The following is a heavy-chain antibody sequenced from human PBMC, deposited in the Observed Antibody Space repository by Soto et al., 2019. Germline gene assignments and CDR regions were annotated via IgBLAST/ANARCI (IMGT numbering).Heavy chain of an antibody. CDR3: ARESYCSSTSCYGPPGDY. CDR2: IWYDGSNK. J-gene: IGHJ4*02. CDR1: GFTFSSYG. V-gene: IGHV3-33*01. D-gene: IGHD2-2*01. Sequence: QVQLVESGGGVVQPGRSLRLSCAASGFTFSSYGMHWVHQAPGKGLEWVAVIWYDGSNKYYADSVKGRFTISRDNSKNTLYLQMNSLRAEDTAVYYCARESYCSSTSCYGPPGDYWGQGTLVTVSS.